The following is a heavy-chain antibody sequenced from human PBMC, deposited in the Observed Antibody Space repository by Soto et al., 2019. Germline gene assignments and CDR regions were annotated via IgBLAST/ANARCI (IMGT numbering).Heavy chain of an antibody. J-gene: IGHJ6*02. CDR2: IGTAGDT. CDR1: GFTFSSYD. Sequence: GGSLRLACAASGFTFSSYDMQWVRQATGKGLEWVSAIGTAGDTYYPGSVKGRFTISRENAKNSLYLQMNSLRAGDTAVYYCARSPPGGYHYYYGMDVWGQGTTVTVSS. CDR3: ARSPPGGYHYYYGMDV. D-gene: IGHD3-22*01. V-gene: IGHV3-13*04.